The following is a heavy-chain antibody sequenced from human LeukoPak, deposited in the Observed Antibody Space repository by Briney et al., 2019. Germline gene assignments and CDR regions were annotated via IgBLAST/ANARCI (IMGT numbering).Heavy chain of an antibody. J-gene: IGHJ3*02. V-gene: IGHV1-2*02. CDR3: ARESPTAMVTAFDI. Sequence: GASVKVSCKASGYTFTGYYMHWVRQAPGQGLEWMGWINPNSGGTNYAQKFQGRVTMTRDTSISTAYMELSRLRSDDTAVYYCARESPTAMVTAFDIWGQGTMVTVSS. D-gene: IGHD5-18*01. CDR2: INPNSGGT. CDR1: GYTFTGYY.